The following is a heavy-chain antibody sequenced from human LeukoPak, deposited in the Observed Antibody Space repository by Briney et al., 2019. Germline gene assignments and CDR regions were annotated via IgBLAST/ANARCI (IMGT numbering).Heavy chain of an antibody. D-gene: IGHD6-19*01. CDR3: AKASSGWYLDYFDY. CDR1: GFTFSSYW. J-gene: IGHJ4*02. V-gene: IGHV3-7*03. CDR2: IKQDGSEK. Sequence: GGSLRLSCAASGFTFSSYWMSWVRQAPGKGLEWVANIKQDGSEKYYVDSVKGRFTISRDNSKNTLYLQMNSLRAEDTAVYYCAKASSGWYLDYFDYWGQGTLVTVSS.